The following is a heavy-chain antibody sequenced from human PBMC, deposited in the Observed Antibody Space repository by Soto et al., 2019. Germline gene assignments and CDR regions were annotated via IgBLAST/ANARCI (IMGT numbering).Heavy chain of an antibody. J-gene: IGHJ4*02. Sequence: QVQLQESGPGLVKPSGTLSLTCSVSGGSISSSNWWSWVRQPPGKGLEWIGEIYHSGSPTYKSSLKSRVTISVDKYKNQFSLRLSSVTAADTAVYYCARGKEAVAGTYEYWGQGILVTVSS. CDR3: ARGKEAVAGTYEY. V-gene: IGHV4-4*02. D-gene: IGHD6-19*01. CDR1: GGSISSSNW. CDR2: IYHSGSP.